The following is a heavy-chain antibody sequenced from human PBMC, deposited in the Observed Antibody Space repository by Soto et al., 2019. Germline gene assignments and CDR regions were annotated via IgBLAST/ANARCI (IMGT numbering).Heavy chain of an antibody. CDR2: MNPNSGNT. CDR3: ATLPGIAAAGTDFDY. Sequence: ASVKVSCKASGYTFTSYDINWVRQATGQGLEWMGWMNPNSGNTGYAQKFQDRVTMTRNTSISTAYMELSSLRSEDTAVYYCATLPGIAAAGTDFDYWGQGTLVTVSS. CDR1: GYTFTSYD. V-gene: IGHV1-8*01. D-gene: IGHD6-13*01. J-gene: IGHJ4*02.